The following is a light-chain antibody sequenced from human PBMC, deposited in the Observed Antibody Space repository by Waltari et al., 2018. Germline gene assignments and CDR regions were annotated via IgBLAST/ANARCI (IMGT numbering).Light chain of an antibody. Sequence: QPALTQPRSVSGSPGQSVTISCTGTSSDVGGYNYVPGSQQHPGKAPKLMIYDVSKRPSGVPDRFSGSKSGNTASLTISGLQAEDEADYYCCSYAGSYTWVFGGGTKLTVL. V-gene: IGLV2-11*01. CDR1: SSDVGGYNY. CDR3: CSYAGSYTWV. J-gene: IGLJ3*02. CDR2: DVS.